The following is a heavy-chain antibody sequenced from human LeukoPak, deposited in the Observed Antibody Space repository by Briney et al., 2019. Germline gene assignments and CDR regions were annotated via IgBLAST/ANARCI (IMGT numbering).Heavy chain of an antibody. Sequence: SETLSLTCAVYGGSFSDYYWSWIRQSPGKGLEWIGSIYYSGSTYYNPSLKSRVTISVDTSKNQFSLKLSSVTAADTAVYYCARACSGGSCYYYYYMDVWGKGTTVTVSS. CDR2: IYYSGST. D-gene: IGHD2-15*01. V-gene: IGHV4-34*01. CDR1: GGSFSDYY. CDR3: ARACSGGSCYYYYYMDV. J-gene: IGHJ6*03.